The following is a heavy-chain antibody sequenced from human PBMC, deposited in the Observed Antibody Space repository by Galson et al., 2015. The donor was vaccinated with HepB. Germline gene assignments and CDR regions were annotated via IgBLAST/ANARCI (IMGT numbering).Heavy chain of an antibody. V-gene: IGHV1-2*02. CDR1: GYTFTGYY. D-gene: IGHD2-8*01. J-gene: IGHJ5*02. CDR2: INPNSGGT. Sequence: SVKVSCKASGYTFTGYYMHWVRQAPGQGLEWMGWINPNSGGTNYAQKFQGRVTMTRDTSISTAYMELSRLRSDDTAVYYCAREAGLYGRGNFPRGWFDPWGQGTLVTVSS. CDR3: AREAGLYGRGNFPRGWFDP.